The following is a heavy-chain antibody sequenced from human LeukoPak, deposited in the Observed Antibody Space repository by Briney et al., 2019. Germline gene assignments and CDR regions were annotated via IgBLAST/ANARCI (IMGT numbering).Heavy chain of an antibody. J-gene: IGHJ4*02. Sequence: SETLSLTCTVSGGSISSSSYYWGWIRQPPGKGLEWIGSIYYSGSTYYNPSLKSRVTISVDTSKNQFSLKPSSVTAADTAVYYCARHYCSAGSCYSSDYWGQGTLVTVSS. CDR3: ARHYCSAGSCYSSDY. D-gene: IGHD2-15*01. CDR1: GGSISSSSYY. CDR2: IYYSGST. V-gene: IGHV4-39*01.